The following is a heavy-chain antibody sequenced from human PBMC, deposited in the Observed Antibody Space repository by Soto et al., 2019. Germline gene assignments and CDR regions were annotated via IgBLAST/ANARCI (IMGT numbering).Heavy chain of an antibody. CDR3: ARTRGDYDNLFDP. Sequence: QVQLQESGPGLVKPSETLSLNCSVSGGSVSSSVYHWSWIRQPPGKGLEWIGHIHYSGSTDYNPSLKSRLTLSLDTSKNQYSLKLNSVTAADTAVYYCARTRGDYDNLFDPWGQGTLVTVSS. D-gene: IGHD2-21*01. J-gene: IGHJ5*02. V-gene: IGHV4-61*08. CDR2: IHYSGST. CDR1: GGSVSSSVYH.